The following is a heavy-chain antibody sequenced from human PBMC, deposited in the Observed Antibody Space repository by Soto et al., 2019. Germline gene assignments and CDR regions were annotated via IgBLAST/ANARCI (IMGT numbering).Heavy chain of an antibody. Sequence: QVQLQESGPGLVKPSQTLSLTCTVSGGSISSGGYYWSWIRQPPGKGLEWIGYIYYSGSTYYNPSLKSRVTISVKTSKNQSSLKLSSVTAADTAVYSCARARGARYFDYWGQGTLVTVSS. CDR1: GGSISSGGYY. J-gene: IGHJ4*02. V-gene: IGHV4-30-4*01. D-gene: IGHD5-12*01. CDR3: ARARGARYFDY. CDR2: IYYSGST.